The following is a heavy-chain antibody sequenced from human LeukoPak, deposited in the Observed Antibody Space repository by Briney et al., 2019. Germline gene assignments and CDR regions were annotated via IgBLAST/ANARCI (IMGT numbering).Heavy chain of an antibody. D-gene: IGHD5-12*01. CDR1: GFTFSSYE. CDR3: AREGYGYSTGPQNAFVI. Sequence: PGGSLRLSCAASGFTFSSYEMNWVRQAPGKGLEWVSYISSSGSTIYYADSVKGRFTISRDNAKNSLYLQMNSLRAEDTAVYYCAREGYGYSTGPQNAFVIWGQGTMVTVSS. J-gene: IGHJ3*02. CDR2: ISSSGSTI. V-gene: IGHV3-48*03.